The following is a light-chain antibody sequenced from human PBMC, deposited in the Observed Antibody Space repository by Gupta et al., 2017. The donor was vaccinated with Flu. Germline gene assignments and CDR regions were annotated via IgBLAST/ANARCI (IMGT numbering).Light chain of an antibody. CDR1: SSNIGRDY. CDR2: RDN. V-gene: IGLV1-47*01. CDR3: ASWDDSLRVRV. Sequence: QSVLTQPPSASGTPGQRVTISCSGSSSNIGRDYVYWYQQFPGKAPKVLIYRDNQRPSGAPDRFSGSKSGTSASLAISGLRSEDEADYYCASWDDSLRVRVFGGGTKLTVL. J-gene: IGLJ3*02.